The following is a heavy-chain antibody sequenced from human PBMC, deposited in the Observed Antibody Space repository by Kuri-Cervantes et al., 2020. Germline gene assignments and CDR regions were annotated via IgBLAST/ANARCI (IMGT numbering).Heavy chain of an antibody. CDR2: TYPGYSDT. D-gene: IGHD3-10*02. J-gene: IGHJ3*02. V-gene: IGHV5-51*01. CDR3: ARRMSGYESAFDI. CDR1: GYSFSSHW. Sequence: KVSCKGSGYSFSSHWIGWVRQMPGKDLEWMGFTYPGYSDTRYSPSFQGQVTISVDKSSSTAFLQWSSLKASDTAMYYCARRMSGYESAFDIWGQGTMVTVSS.